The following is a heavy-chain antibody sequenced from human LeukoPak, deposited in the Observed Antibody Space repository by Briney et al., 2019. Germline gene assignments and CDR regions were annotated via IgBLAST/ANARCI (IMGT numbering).Heavy chain of an antibody. V-gene: IGHV3-11*01. D-gene: IGHD5-24*01. CDR3: ASTGGDGYNLNWFDP. J-gene: IGHJ5*02. CDR2: ISSSGSTI. Sequence: GGSLRLSCAASGFTFSDYYMSWIRQAPGKGLEWVSYISSSGSTIYYADSVKGRFTISRDNAKNSLYLQMNSLRAEDTAVYYCASTGGDGYNLNWFDPWGQGTLVTVSS. CDR1: GFTFSDYY.